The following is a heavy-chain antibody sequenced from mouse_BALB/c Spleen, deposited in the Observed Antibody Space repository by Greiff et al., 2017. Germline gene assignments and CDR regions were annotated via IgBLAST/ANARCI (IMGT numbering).Heavy chain of an antibody. CDR1: GYTFTEYT. CDR2: INPNNGGT. Sequence: EVQRVESGPELVKPGASVKISCKTSGYTFTEYTMHWVKQSHGKSLEWIGGINPNNGGTSYNQKFKGKATLTVDKSSSTAYMELRSLTSEDSAVYYCARSSGYYPYWYFDVWGAGTTVTVSS. D-gene: IGHD2-3*01. CDR3: ARSSGYYPYWYFDV. J-gene: IGHJ1*01. V-gene: IGHV1-18*01.